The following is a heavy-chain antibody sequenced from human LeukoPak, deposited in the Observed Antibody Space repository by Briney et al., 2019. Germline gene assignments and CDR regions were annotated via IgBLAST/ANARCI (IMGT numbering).Heavy chain of an antibody. CDR3: ARGQIAVPGIGSFDY. CDR2: ISSSSGYI. D-gene: IGHD6-19*01. Sequence: PGGSLRLSCAASGFTFSSYSMNWVRQAPGKGLEWVSFISSSSGYINYADSVKGRFTISRDNAKNSLYLQMNSLRGEDTAVYYCARGQIAVPGIGSFDYWGQGTLVTVSS. J-gene: IGHJ4*02. CDR1: GFTFSSYS. V-gene: IGHV3-21*01.